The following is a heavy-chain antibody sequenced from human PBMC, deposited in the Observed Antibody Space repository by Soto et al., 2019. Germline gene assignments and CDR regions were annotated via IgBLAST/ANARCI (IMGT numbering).Heavy chain of an antibody. CDR3: ARGATSYFYHYYYGMDV. J-gene: IGHJ6*02. V-gene: IGHV3-11*01. CDR1: GFTFSYYY. CDR2: ISSSSGSSI. D-gene: IGHD2-21*01. Sequence: GGSLRLSCAASGFTFSYYYMNWLRQAPGKGLEWVSFISSSSGSSIYYADSVKGRFTISRDNAKNSLYLQMNSLRAEDTAVYYCARGATSYFYHYYYGMDVWGQGTTVTVSS.